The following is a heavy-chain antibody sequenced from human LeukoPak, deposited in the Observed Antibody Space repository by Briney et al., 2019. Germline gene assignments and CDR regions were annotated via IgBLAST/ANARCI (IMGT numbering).Heavy chain of an antibody. Sequence: PSETLSLTCTVSGGSISSYYWSWIRQPPGKGLEWIGEINHSGSTNYNPSLKSRVTISVDTSKNQFSLQLNSVSPEDTAVYYCARGYCAAGICYWFDSWGQGALVTVSS. CDR1: GGSISSYY. V-gene: IGHV4-34*01. D-gene: IGHD2-8*02. CDR3: ARGYCAAGICYWFDS. CDR2: INHSGST. J-gene: IGHJ5*01.